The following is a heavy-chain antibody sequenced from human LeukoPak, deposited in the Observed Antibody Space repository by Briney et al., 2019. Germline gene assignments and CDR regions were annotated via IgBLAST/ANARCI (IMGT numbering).Heavy chain of an antibody. D-gene: IGHD3-22*01. CDR1: GFTFSSYA. CDR2: ISYDGSNK. V-gene: IGHV3-30-3*01. CDR3: ARDGYSSGLAPFDP. J-gene: IGHJ5*02. Sequence: GGSLRLSCAASGFTFSSYAMHWVRQAPGKGPEWVAVISYDGSNKYYADSVKGRFTISRDNSKNTLYLQMNSLRAEDTAVYYCARDGYSSGLAPFDPWGQGTLVTVSS.